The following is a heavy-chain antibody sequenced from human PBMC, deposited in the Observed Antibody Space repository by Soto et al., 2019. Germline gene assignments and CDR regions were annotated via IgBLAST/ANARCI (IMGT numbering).Heavy chain of an antibody. D-gene: IGHD6-6*01. J-gene: IGHJ6*03. CDR2: IKQDGSEK. V-gene: IGHV3-7*01. CDR3: ARSSVANYYYYYYYMDV. Sequence: GGSLRLSCAASGFTFSSYWMSWVRQAPGKGLEWVANIKQDGSEKYYVDSVKGRFTISRDNAKNSLYLQMNSLRAEDTAVYYCARSSVANYYYYYYYMDVWGKGTTVTVSS. CDR1: GFTFSSYW.